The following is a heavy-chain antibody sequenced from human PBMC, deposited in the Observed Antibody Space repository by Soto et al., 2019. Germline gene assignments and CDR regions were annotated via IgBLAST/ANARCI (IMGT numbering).Heavy chain of an antibody. J-gene: IGHJ1*01. CDR3: ARIYCSGGSGSCYSSVGYFHH. CDR1: GGSISSSSYY. D-gene: IGHD2-15*01. V-gene: IGHV4-39*01. CDR2: IYYSGST. Sequence: QPQLQESGPGLVKPSETLSLTCTVSGGSISSSSYYWGWIRQPPGKGLEWIGSIYYSGSTYYNPSLKSRVTISVDTSKNQFSLKLSSVTAADTAVYYCARIYCSGGSGSCYSSVGYFHHWGQGTLVTVSS.